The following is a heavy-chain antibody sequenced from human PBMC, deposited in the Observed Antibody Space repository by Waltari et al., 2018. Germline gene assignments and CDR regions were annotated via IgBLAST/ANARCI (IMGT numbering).Heavy chain of an antibody. J-gene: IGHJ4*02. Sequence: QLQESGPRLVKPSETLSLPCSVSGGSLSSPWWSWIRQPAGKGLEWIGRIHISGTTNKNPSLERRITVSLDTPKNQFSLKLTAVSAADTAVYYCARQATSWSGFDYWGPGIQVTVSS. CDR1: GGSLSSPW. CDR3: ARQATSWSGFDY. V-gene: IGHV4-4*07. CDR2: IHISGTT. D-gene: IGHD2-15*01.